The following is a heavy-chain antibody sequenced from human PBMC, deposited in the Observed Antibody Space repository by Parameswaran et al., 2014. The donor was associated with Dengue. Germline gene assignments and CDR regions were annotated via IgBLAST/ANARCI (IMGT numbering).Heavy chain of an antibody. D-gene: IGHD5-24*01. V-gene: IGHV4-31*02. CDR2: IYYSGST. CDR3: ARDRFREMATIDAFDI. J-gene: IGHJ3*02. Sequence: RWIRQPPGKGLEWIGYIYYSGSTYYNPSLKSRVTISVDTSKNQFSLKLSSVTAADTAVYYCARDRFREMATIDAFDIWGQGTMVTVSS.